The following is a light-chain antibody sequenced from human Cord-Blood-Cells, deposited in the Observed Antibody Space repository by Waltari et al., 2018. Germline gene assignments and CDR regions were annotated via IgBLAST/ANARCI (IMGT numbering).Light chain of an antibody. Sequence: SSELTQDPAVSVALGQTVRITCQGDRLRSYYASWYQQKPGQARVLLNYGKNNRPEGIPDRLSGSSSGNTASVTITGAQAEDEADSDCNSRDSSGTVVFGGGTKLTVL. V-gene: IGLV3-19*01. J-gene: IGLJ2*01. CDR1: RLRSYY. CDR2: GKN. CDR3: NSRDSSGTVV.